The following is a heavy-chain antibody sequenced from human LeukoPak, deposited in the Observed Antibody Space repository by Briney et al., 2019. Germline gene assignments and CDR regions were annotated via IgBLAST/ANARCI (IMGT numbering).Heavy chain of an antibody. CDR3: AALYCSSTSCNGDFDY. V-gene: IGHV3-33*01. D-gene: IGHD2-2*01. J-gene: IGHJ4*02. Sequence: PGRSLRLSCAASGFTFSSYGMHWVRQAPGKGLEWLGIIYYDGSNKYYADSVKGRFTISRDNSKNTLYLQMNSLRAEDTSVYYCAALYCSSTSCNGDFDYWGQGTLVTVSS. CDR1: GFTFSSYG. CDR2: IYYDGSNK.